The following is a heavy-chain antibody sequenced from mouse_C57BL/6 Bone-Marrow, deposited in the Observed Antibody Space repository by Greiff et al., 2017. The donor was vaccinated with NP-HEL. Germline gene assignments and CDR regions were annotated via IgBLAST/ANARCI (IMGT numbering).Heavy chain of an antibody. CDR1: GYAFSSSW. J-gene: IGHJ2*01. D-gene: IGHD1-1*01. V-gene: IGHV1-82*01. CDR2: IYPGDGDT. Sequence: VKVVESGPELVKPGASVKISCKASGYAFSSSWMNWVKQRPGKGLEWIGRIYPGDGDTNYNGKFKGKATLTADKSSSTAYMQLSSLTSEDSAVYFCARMDCGSSYVEDYWGQGTTLTVSS. CDR3: ARMDCGSSYVEDY.